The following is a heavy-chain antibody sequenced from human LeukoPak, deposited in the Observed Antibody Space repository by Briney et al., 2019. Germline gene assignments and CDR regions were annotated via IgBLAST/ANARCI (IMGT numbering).Heavy chain of an antibody. V-gene: IGHV5-51*01. CDR1: GYRFSNYW. CDR2: IYGDDSDT. J-gene: IGHJ6*02. Sequence: GESLKISCKGSGYRFSNYWIGWVRQMPGKGLEWMGIIYGDDSDTRYSPSFQGQVTISADKSISTAYLQWSSLKASGTAIYYCARYQCMHVGKSDYFYGMDVWGQGTTVTVSS. CDR3: ARYQCMHVGKSDYFYGMDV. D-gene: IGHD2-8*01.